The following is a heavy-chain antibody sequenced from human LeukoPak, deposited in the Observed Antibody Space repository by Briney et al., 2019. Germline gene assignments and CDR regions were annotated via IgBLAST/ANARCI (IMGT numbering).Heavy chain of an antibody. CDR1: GFTFSNAW. J-gene: IGHJ3*02. D-gene: IGHD5-12*01. Sequence: GGPLRLSCAASGFTFSNAWMSWVRQAPGKGLEWVGRIKSKTDGGTTDYAAPVKGRFTISSDDSKNTLYLQMNSLKTEDTAVYYCKSGYDPGRNAFDIWGQGTMVTVSS. CDR3: KSGYDPGRNAFDI. CDR2: IKSKTDGGTT. V-gene: IGHV3-15*01.